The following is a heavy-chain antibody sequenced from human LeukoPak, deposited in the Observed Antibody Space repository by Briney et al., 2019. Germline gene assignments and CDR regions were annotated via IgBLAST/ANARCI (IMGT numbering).Heavy chain of an antibody. V-gene: IGHV1-69*13. CDR2: FIPIFGTP. CDR1: GGTFSSYA. D-gene: IGHD3-16*02. Sequence: WASVNVSCKASGGTFSSYAISWVRQAPGQGLEWMGGFIPIFGTPNYAQKFQGSVTITADESTSTVYMDLTSLRSEDTAMYYCARSPRDDYVWGSYPYYFDYWGQGTLVTVSS. CDR3: ARSPRDDYVWGSYPYYFDY. J-gene: IGHJ4*02.